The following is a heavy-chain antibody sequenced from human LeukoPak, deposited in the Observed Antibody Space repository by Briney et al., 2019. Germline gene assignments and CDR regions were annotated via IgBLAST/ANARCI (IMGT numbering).Heavy chain of an antibody. CDR3: AKGLRYFDWSSGNWFDP. J-gene: IGHJ5*02. Sequence: GGSLRLSCAASGSTFSSYAMSWVRQAPGKGLEWVSAISGSGGSTYYADSVKGRFTISRDNSKNTLYLQMNSLRAEDTAVYYCAKGLRYFDWSSGNWFDPWGQGTLVTVSS. D-gene: IGHD3-9*01. V-gene: IGHV3-23*01. CDR2: ISGSGGST. CDR1: GSTFSSYA.